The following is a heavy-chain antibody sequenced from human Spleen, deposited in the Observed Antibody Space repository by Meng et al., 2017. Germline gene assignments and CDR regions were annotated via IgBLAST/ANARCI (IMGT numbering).Heavy chain of an antibody. V-gene: IGHV3-7*01. CDR3: TNDRLNH. CDR1: GFTFSDYW. D-gene: IGHD1-1*01. J-gene: IGHJ1*01. Sequence: VVLGESGGGLVQPGGSLKLSCAASGFTFSDYWMSWVRQAPGKGLEWVANIKQDGSATFYVDSVKGRFTFSRDNAKNSLYLQMDSLRAEDSALYYCTNDRLNHWGQGALVTVSS. CDR2: IKQDGSAT.